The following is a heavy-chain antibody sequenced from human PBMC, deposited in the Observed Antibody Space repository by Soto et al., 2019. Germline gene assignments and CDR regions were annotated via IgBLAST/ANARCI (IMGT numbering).Heavy chain of an antibody. Sequence: QVQLVESGGGVVQPGRSLRLSCAASGFTFSSYGMHWVRQAPGKGLEWVAVIWYDGSNKYYADSVKGRFTISRDNSKNTLYLQMNSLRAEDTAVYYCARDSRYYDFWSGYYFANYYYYYGMDVWGQGTMVTVSS. V-gene: IGHV3-33*01. CDR1: GFTFSSYG. CDR3: ARDSRYYDFWSGYYFANYYYYYGMDV. D-gene: IGHD3-3*01. J-gene: IGHJ6*02. CDR2: IWYDGSNK.